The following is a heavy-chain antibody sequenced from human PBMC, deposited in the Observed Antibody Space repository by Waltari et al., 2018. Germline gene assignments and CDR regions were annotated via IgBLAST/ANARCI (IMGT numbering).Heavy chain of an antibody. D-gene: IGHD1-1*01. CDR2: ISSSGSTI. CDR1: GFTFSSSE. Sequence: EVQLVESGGGLVQPGGSLILSCAAFGFTFSSSEMSWVRQAPGKGLDWVSYISSSGSTIYYADSVKGRFTISRDNAKNSLYLQMNSLRDEDTAVYYCANRPTGKAYWGQGTLVTVSS. CDR3: ANRPTGKAY. J-gene: IGHJ4*02. V-gene: IGHV3-48*03.